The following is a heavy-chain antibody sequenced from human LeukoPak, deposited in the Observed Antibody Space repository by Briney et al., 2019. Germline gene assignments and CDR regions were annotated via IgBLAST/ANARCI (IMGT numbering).Heavy chain of an antibody. V-gene: IGHV1-2*02. CDR1: GYTFTGYY. CDR2: INPNSGGT. Sequence: ASVKGSCKASGYTFTGYYMHWVRQAPGQGLEWMGWINPNSGGTNYAQKFQGRVTMTRDTSISTVYMELTRLRSDDTAVYYCVRIYRGPDYWGQGTLVTVSS. D-gene: IGHD3-10*01. CDR3: VRIYRGPDY. J-gene: IGHJ4*02.